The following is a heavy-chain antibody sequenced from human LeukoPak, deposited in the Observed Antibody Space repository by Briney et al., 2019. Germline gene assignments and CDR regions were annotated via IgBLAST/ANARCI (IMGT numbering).Heavy chain of an antibody. CDR1: GGSISSSSYY. D-gene: IGHD3/OR15-3a*01. Sequence: SETLSLTCSVSGGSISSSSYYWGWIRQPPGKGLEWIGSIYYSGSTYYNPSLKSRVTISADTSKNQFSLKLSSVTAADTAVYYCARRNFGTGALDYWGQGTLVTVSS. J-gene: IGHJ4*02. CDR3: ARRNFGTGALDY. CDR2: IYYSGST. V-gene: IGHV4-39*01.